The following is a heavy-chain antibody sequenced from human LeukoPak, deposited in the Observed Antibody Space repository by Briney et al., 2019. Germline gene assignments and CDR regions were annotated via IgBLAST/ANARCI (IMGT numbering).Heavy chain of an antibody. D-gene: IGHD2-15*01. CDR3: AKEGPRYCSGGSCYYLDY. V-gene: IGHV3-30*18. J-gene: IGHJ4*02. CDR1: GFTFSSYG. Sequence: GGSLRLSCAASGFTFSSYGMHWFRQAPGKGLEWVAVILYVGSNKYYAYSVKGQFTISRENSKTTLYLQMNSLRAEDTAVYYCAKEGPRYCSGGSCYYLDYWGQGTLVTVSS. CDR2: ILYVGSNK.